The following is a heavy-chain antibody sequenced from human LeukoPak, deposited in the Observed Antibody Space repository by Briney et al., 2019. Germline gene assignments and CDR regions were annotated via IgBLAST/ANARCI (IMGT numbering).Heavy chain of an antibody. CDR1: GFTFSSYA. Sequence: PGGSLRLSCAVSGFTFSSYAMSWVRPAPGKGLEWVSGISGSGGNTYYADSVKGRLTISRDNSKNTLNLQMNSLRAEDTAVYYCAKDPGYSSSWYDGGNYLFDYWGQGTLVTVSS. J-gene: IGHJ4*02. CDR3: AKDPGYSSSWYDGGNYLFDY. CDR2: ISGSGGNT. D-gene: IGHD6-13*01. V-gene: IGHV3-23*01.